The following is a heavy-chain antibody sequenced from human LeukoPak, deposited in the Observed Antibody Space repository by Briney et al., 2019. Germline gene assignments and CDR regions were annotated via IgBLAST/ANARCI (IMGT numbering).Heavy chain of an antibody. CDR3: ARRAGAYSHPYDY. CDR1: GFIFSSYA. V-gene: IGHV3-53*01. D-gene: IGHD4/OR15-4a*01. Sequence: PGQSLRLSCIASGFIFSSYAMSWVRQAPGKGLEWVSFIYSDNTHYSDSVKGRFTISRDNSKNTLYLQMNSLRAEDTAVYYCARRAGAYSHPYDYWGQGTLVTVSS. J-gene: IGHJ4*02. CDR2: IYSDNT.